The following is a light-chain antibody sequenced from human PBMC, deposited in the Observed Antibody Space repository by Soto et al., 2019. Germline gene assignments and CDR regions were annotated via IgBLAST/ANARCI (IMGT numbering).Light chain of an antibody. CDR2: GAS. V-gene: IGKV3D-20*02. CDR3: LHRMNWPLT. CDR1: QSVSSSY. J-gene: IGKJ5*01. Sequence: IVLTLSRSTLSLSPGERATLSCRASQSVSSSYLAWYQQKPGQAPRLLIYGASSRATGIPDRFSGSGSGTDFTLTISRLEPEDFAVYYCLHRMNWPLTVGQATRLEI.